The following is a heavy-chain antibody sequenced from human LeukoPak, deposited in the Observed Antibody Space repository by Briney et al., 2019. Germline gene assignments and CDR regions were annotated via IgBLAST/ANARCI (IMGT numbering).Heavy chain of an antibody. CDR2: IYPGDSDT. CDR1: GYSFTSYW. Sequence: GESLKISCKGSGYSFTSYWIGWVRQMPGKGLEWMGIIYPGDSDTRYSPSFQGQVTISADKSISTAYLQWSSLKASDTAMYYXXXXXXXXXXVNFNWFDPWGQGTLVTVSS. J-gene: IGHJ5*02. CDR3: XXXXXXXXXVNFNWFDP. V-gene: IGHV5-51*01.